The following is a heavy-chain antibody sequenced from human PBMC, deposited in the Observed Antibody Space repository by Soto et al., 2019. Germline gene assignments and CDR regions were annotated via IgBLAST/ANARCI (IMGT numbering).Heavy chain of an antibody. V-gene: IGHV3-23*01. D-gene: IGHD6-19*01. J-gene: IGHJ4*02. CDR1: GFTFSNYA. CDR3: PRPVKFHSQSSGWASRFDS. CDR2: ITSAGST. Sequence: EVQLLESGGDLAQPGGSLRLICAAAGFTFSNYAMTWVRQSPGKGLELVSTITSAGSTFYGDTVKGRFTISRANSKSTLDLQMNRLGAEHPAVYYCPRPVKFHSQSSGWASRFDSWCQGTLVSVSS.